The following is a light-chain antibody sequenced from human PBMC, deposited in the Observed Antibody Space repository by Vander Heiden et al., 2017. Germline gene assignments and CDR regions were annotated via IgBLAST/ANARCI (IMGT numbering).Light chain of an antibody. V-gene: IGKV1-39*01. J-gene: IGKJ5*01. CDR1: QSIRNY. CDR2: TAS. CDR3: QQSYSTPFT. Sequence: DIQMTQSPSSLSASVGDRVTITCRASQSIRNYLNWYQQKPGKAPKLLIYTASSLQSGVPSMCSGSGSGTDFTLTINSLQPEDFATYYCQQSYSTPFTFGQGTRLEIK.